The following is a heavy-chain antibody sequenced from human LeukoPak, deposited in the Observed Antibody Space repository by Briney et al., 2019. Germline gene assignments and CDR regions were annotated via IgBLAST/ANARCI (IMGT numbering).Heavy chain of an antibody. D-gene: IGHD3-22*01. V-gene: IGHV3-23*01. Sequence: GGSLRLSCAASGFTFSSYAMSWVRQAPGKGLEWVSAISGSGGSTYYADSVKGRFTISRDNSKNTLYLQMNSLRAEDTAVYYCAKGDSSGYYYVGYFDYWGQGTLVTVSS. CDR1: GFTFSSYA. CDR3: AKGDSSGYYYVGYFDY. J-gene: IGHJ4*02. CDR2: ISGSGGST.